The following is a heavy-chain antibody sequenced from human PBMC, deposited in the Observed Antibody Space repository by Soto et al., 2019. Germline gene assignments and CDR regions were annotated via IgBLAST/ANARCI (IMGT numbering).Heavy chain of an antibody. Sequence: GGSLRLSCAASGFNFGDYAMHWVRQAPGKGLEWVSSITWNSGSIGYADSVKGRFTISRDNARNSLYLQMNSLRSDDTAFYYCAKGKRIFGVVNNKGNFDYWGQGALVTVSS. J-gene: IGHJ4*02. CDR3: AKGKRIFGVVNNKGNFDY. CDR1: GFNFGDYA. D-gene: IGHD3-3*01. V-gene: IGHV3-9*01. CDR2: ITWNSGSI.